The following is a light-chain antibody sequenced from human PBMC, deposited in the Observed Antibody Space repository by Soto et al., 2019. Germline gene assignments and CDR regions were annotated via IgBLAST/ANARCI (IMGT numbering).Light chain of an antibody. J-gene: IGKJ1*01. Sequence: EIVLTQSPGTLSLSPGERATLSCRASQSVSSSYLAWYQQKPGQAPRLLIYGASSMATGIPDRFSGSGSGTDFTLTISRLEPEDFAVYYCQQYGSSRTWMFGQGTKVEIK. V-gene: IGKV3-20*01. CDR1: QSVSSSY. CDR2: GAS. CDR3: QQYGSSRTWM.